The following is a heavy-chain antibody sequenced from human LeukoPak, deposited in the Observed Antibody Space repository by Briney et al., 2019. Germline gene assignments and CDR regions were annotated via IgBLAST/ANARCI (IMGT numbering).Heavy chain of an antibody. D-gene: IGHD6-13*01. CDR2: MFHSGST. V-gene: IGHV4-38-2*02. Sequence: SETLSLTCSVSGYSISSGFYWGWIRQPPGKGLECIGSMFHSGSTYYNPSLKSRVTISVDTSKNQFSLKLSSVTAADTAVYYCARVSSSWYQDWYFDLWGRGTLVTVSS. J-gene: IGHJ2*01. CDR3: ARVSSSWYQDWYFDL. CDR1: GYSISSGFY.